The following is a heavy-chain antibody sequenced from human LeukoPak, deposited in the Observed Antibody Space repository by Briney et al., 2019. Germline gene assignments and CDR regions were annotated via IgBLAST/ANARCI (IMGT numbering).Heavy chain of an antibody. V-gene: IGHV5-51*01. D-gene: IGHD3-22*01. J-gene: IGHJ4*02. CDR1: GYSFTSYW. CDR2: IYPGDSDT. Sequence: GESLKISCKGSGYSFTSYWIGWVRQMPGKGLEWMGIIYPGDSDTRYSPSFQGQVTISADKSISTAYLQWSSLKASDTAMYYCARDGYYYDSSGYYPFDYWGQGTLVTVSS. CDR3: ARDGYYYDSSGYYPFDY.